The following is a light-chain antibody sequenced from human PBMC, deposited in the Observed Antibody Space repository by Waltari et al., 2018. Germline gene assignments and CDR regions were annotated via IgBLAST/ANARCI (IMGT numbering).Light chain of an antibody. Sequence: SNELTQPPSVSVSPGQTARITCSGDALPTKYASWYQQKSGQAPVLVIYEDITRPSGIPERFSGSSSGTVATLTISGAQVEDEVDYYCHSLNSVGNGYVFGTGTKFTVL. CDR3: HSLNSVGNGYV. CDR1: ALPTKY. CDR2: EDI. V-gene: IGLV3-10*01. J-gene: IGLJ1*01.